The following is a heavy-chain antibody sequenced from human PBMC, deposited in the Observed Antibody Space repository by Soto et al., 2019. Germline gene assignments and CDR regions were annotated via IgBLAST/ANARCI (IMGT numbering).Heavy chain of an antibody. CDR2: HSNDGITK. CDR3: ARDGPHFDVDV. J-gene: IGHJ6*02. D-gene: IGHD3-9*01. Sequence: QLVESGGGVVQPGRSLRLSCAASGSTFSSSGWHWVRQAPGKGLEWVAFHSNDGITKNYADSVKGRFTISRDNSKNTVFLQIDSLRGEDTAVYYCARDGPHFDVDVWGQGTMVTVSS. CDR1: GSTFSSSG. V-gene: IGHV3-30*03.